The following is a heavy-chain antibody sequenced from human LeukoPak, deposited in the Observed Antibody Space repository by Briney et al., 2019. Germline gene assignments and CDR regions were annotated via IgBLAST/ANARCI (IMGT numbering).Heavy chain of an antibody. CDR2: INQDGSEK. Sequence: GGSLRLSCAASGFIFSTYWMTWVRQAPGKGLEWVANINQDGSEKHYVDSVKGRFTISRDNAKNSLYLQMNSLRAEDTAVYYCARSYGAFSGPVAYWGQGTLVTLSS. CDR3: ARSYGAFSGPVAY. D-gene: IGHD4-17*01. CDR1: GFIFSTYW. J-gene: IGHJ4*02. V-gene: IGHV3-7*01.